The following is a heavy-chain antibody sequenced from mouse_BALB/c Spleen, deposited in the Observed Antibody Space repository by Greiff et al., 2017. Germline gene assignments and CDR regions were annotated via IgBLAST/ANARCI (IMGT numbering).Heavy chain of an antibody. CDR2: ISSGGST. Sequence: EVQGVESGGGLVKPGGSLKLSCAASGFTFSSYAMSWVRQTPEKRLEWVASISSGGSTYYPDSVKGRFTISRDNARNILYLQMSSLRSEDTAMYYCARALYGMDYWGQGTSVTVSS. J-gene: IGHJ4*01. V-gene: IGHV5-6-5*01. CDR1: GFTFSSYA. CDR3: ARALYGMDY.